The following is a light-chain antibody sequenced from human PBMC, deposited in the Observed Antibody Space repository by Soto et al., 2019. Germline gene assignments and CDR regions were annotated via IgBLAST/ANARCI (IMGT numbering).Light chain of an antibody. V-gene: IGKV3D-11*01. CDR1: QAVNTR. Sequence: IVLTQSPATLSSFPGGRVTLSCRASQAVNTRLAWYQHKPGQAPRLLIYLASNRAAGVPARFSGSGSGTDFTLTISNVEPEDFAVYYCHQRQSWHRTFGQGTKVDIK. CDR2: LAS. CDR3: HQRQSWHRT. J-gene: IGKJ1*01.